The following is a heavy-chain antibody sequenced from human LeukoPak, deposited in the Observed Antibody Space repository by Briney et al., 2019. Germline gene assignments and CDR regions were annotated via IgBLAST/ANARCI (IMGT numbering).Heavy chain of an antibody. J-gene: IGHJ3*02. D-gene: IGHD3-10*01. CDR3: ARAPGILNDAFDI. CDR2: IYHSGST. CDR1: GYSISSGYY. V-gene: IGHV4-38-2*01. Sequence: SETLSLTCAVSGYSISSGYYWGCVRQPPGKGLEWIGSIYHSGSTYYNASLKSRVTISVDTSKNQFSLELRSVTAADTAVYYCARAPGILNDAFDIWGQGTMVTVSS.